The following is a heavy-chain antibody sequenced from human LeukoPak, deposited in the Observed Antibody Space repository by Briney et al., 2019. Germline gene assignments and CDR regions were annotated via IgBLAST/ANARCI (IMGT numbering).Heavy chain of an antibody. V-gene: IGHV1-2*02. CDR2: INPNSGGT. Sequence: ASVKVSCKASGYTFTGYYMHWVRQAPGQGLEWMGWINPNSGGTNYAQKVQGRVTMTRDTSISTAYMELSRLRSDDTAVYYCARGKGVDYFDYWGQGTLVTVSS. CDR1: GYTFTGYY. CDR3: ARGKGVDYFDY. J-gene: IGHJ4*02. D-gene: IGHD3-10*01.